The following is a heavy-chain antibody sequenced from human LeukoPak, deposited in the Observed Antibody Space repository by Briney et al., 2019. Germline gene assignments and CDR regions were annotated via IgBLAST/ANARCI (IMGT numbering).Heavy chain of an antibody. V-gene: IGHV5-51*01. CDR1: GYRFTSYW. D-gene: IGHD4-17*01. Sequence: GESLKISCKGSGYRFTSYWIGWVRQMPGKGLEWMGIIYPDDSDTRYSPSFQGQVTISADKSISTAHLQWSSLKASDIAIYYCARRTFGDYYFDYWGQGTLVTVSS. CDR3: ARRTFGDYYFDY. CDR2: IYPDDSDT. J-gene: IGHJ4*02.